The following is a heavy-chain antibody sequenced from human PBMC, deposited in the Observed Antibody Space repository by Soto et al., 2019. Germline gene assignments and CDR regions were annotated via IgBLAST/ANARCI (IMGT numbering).Heavy chain of an antibody. CDR1: GGSITSGGFS. J-gene: IGHJ3*01. CDR3: AKECGGTCLDAFDV. V-gene: IGHV4-30-2*01. D-gene: IGHD2-15*01. Sequence: QVQLKESGSGLVKPAQTLSLTCAVSGGSITSGGFSWSWIRQPPGKGLEWIGYVHHTGNTDYHPSLGSRVTISLDRSKNLFSLNLTSVTAADTATYYCAKECGGTCLDAFDVWGPGTTVIVSS. CDR2: VHHTGNT.